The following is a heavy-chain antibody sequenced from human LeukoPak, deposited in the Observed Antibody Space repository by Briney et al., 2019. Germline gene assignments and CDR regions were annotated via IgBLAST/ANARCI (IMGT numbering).Heavy chain of an antibody. V-gene: IGHV1-18*01. Sequence: ASVKVSCKASGYTFTSYGISWVRQAPGQGLEWMGWISAYNGSTNYAQKLQGRVTMTTDTSTSTAYMELRSLRSDDTAVYYCARDRGYGSGKNWFDPWGQGTLVTVSS. CDR3: ARDRGYGSGKNWFDP. CDR2: ISAYNGST. J-gene: IGHJ5*02. CDR1: GYTFTSYG. D-gene: IGHD3-10*01.